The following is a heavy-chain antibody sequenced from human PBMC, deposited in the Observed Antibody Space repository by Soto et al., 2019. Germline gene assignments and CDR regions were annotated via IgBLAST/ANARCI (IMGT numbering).Heavy chain of an antibody. CDR2: ISAYNGNT. J-gene: IGHJ5*02. CDR3: AIDSRGYCSSTSCFNWFDP. V-gene: IGHV1-18*01. CDR1: GYTFTSYG. Sequence: QVQLVQSGSEVTKPGASVKVSCKASGYTFTSYGISWVRQAPGQGLEWMGWISAYNGNTNYAQKLQGRVTMTADTSTSTAYMELRSLGSDDTAVYYCAIDSRGYCSSTSCFNWFDPWGQGTLVTVSS. D-gene: IGHD2-2*01.